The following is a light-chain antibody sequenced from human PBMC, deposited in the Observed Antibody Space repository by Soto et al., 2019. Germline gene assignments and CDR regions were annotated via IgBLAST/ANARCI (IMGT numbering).Light chain of an antibody. CDR2: GAS. J-gene: IGKJ1*01. Sequence: VLTPSPGTLSLSAGQRATLSCRASQSVSGDYIAWYQQKSGQAPRLLIYGASNRATDIPDRFSGSGSGTDFTHTISILHPEDFATYSCQQSYNYPWTFGQGTKVDIK. CDR3: QQSYNYPWT. CDR1: QSVSGDY. V-gene: IGKV3-20*01.